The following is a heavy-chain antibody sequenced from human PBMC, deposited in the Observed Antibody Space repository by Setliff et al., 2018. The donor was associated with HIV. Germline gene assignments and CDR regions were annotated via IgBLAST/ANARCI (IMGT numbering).Heavy chain of an antibody. CDR3: ARLGRAIDDGGSSLRLDF. D-gene: IGHD2-21*01. CDR1: DDSFSNYD. Sequence: SETLSLTCVVSDDSFSNYDWTWIRQSPGKALERIGYISSSGTTNYNPSLGSRVTISMETSNTRFSLWLRSATAADTATYFCARLGRAIDDGGSSLRLDFWGQGMLVTVSS. CDR2: ISSSGTT. J-gene: IGHJ4*02. V-gene: IGHV4-4*09.